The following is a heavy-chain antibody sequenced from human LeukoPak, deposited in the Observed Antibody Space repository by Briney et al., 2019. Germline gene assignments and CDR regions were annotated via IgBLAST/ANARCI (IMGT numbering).Heavy chain of an antibody. D-gene: IGHD6-19*01. CDR1: GFSFSSYG. J-gene: IGHJ4*02. Sequence: GGSLRLSCAGSGFSFSSYGMHWVRQAPGKGLEWMAFIRSDGSNKYYADSVKGRFTISRDNSKNTLYLQMNSLRAEDTAVYYCARILDSAWGELGYWGQGTPVTVSS. CDR3: ARILDSAWGELGY. V-gene: IGHV3-30*02. CDR2: IRSDGSNK.